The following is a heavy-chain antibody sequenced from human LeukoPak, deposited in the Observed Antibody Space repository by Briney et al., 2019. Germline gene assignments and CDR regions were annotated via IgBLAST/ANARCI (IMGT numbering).Heavy chain of an antibody. V-gene: IGHV5-51*01. CDR3: ATKGGAVAGVFGAFDI. Sequence: GESLKISCKGSGYSFTSYWIGWGRQMPGKGLEWMGIIYPGDSDTRYSPSFQGQVTISVDKSISTAYLQWSSLKASDTAMYYCATKGGAVAGVFGAFDIWGQGTMVTVSS. D-gene: IGHD6-19*01. CDR2: IYPGDSDT. CDR1: GYSFTSYW. J-gene: IGHJ3*02.